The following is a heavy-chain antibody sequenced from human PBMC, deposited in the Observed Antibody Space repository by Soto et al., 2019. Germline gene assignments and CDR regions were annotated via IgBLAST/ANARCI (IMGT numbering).Heavy chain of an antibody. Sequence: VELVESGGGVVQPGGSLRLSCAASGFTFNTHGMHWVRQAPGKGLEWVAGIWYDGSQRYYADFVRGRFTISRDNSQNTLYLQMTSLRAEDTAVYYCARIDDYGDYVTDYWGQGALVTVSS. CDR2: IWYDGSQR. D-gene: IGHD4-17*01. V-gene: IGHV3-33*01. CDR1: GFTFNTHG. CDR3: ARIDDYGDYVTDY. J-gene: IGHJ4*02.